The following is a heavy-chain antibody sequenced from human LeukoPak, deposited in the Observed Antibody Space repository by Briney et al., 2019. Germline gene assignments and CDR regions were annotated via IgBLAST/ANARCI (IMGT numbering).Heavy chain of an antibody. V-gene: IGHV4-30-2*01. CDR3: ARDQRRGSHGNYYFDY. D-gene: IGHD1-26*01. Sequence: PSETLSLTCAVSGGSISSGGYSWSWIRQPPGKGLEWIGYIYHSGSTHYNPSLKSRVTISVDRSKNQFSLKLSSVTAADTAVYYCARDQRRGSHGNYYFDYWGQGTLVTVSS. CDR1: GGSISSGGYS. CDR2: IYHSGST. J-gene: IGHJ4*02.